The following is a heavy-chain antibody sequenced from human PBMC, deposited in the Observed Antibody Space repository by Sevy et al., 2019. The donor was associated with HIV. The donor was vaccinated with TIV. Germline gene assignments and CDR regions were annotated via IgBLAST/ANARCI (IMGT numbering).Heavy chain of an antibody. CDR1: GYKSTTYW. CDR2: INPRDSDT. CDR3: ARHVDMTTLIGGLYYFDS. D-gene: IGHD4-4*01. J-gene: IGHJ4*02. Sequence: GESLKISCKASGYKSTTYWIGWARQMPGKGLEWMGMINPRDSDTRYSPSFQGQVTISADTSINTAYLQWSSLKASDTAMYFCARHVDMTTLIGGLYYFDSWGQGTLVTVSS. V-gene: IGHV5-51*01.